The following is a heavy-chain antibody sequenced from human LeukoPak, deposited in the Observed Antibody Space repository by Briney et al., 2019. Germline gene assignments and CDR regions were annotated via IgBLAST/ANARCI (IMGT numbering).Heavy chain of an antibody. CDR2: ISYDGSNK. V-gene: IGHV3-30-3*01. J-gene: IGHJ4*02. CDR1: GFNFNNAW. CDR3: AREDITGFDY. Sequence: GGSLRLSCAASGFNFNNAWMSWVRQAPGKGLEWVAVISYDGSNKYYADSVKGRFTISRDNSKNTLYLQMNSLRAEDTAVYYCAREDITGFDYWGQGTLVTVSS. D-gene: IGHD3-3*01.